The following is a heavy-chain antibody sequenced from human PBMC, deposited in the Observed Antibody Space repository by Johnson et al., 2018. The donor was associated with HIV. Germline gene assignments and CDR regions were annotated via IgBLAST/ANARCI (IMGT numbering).Heavy chain of an antibody. CDR1: GYIFRNYW. D-gene: IGHD6-19*01. J-gene: IGHJ3*01. CDR3: ARKQWLEIPSDAFDV. CDR2: IYSDGSDT. V-gene: IGHV3-74*03. Sequence: VESGGGVVQPGGSLRLSCAGSGYIFRNYWMHWVRQAPGKGLVWVARIYSDGSDTAYADSVKGRFTISRDNAKKTLYLQMNSLRAEDTAVYYCARKQWLEIPSDAFDVWGQGTMVTVSS.